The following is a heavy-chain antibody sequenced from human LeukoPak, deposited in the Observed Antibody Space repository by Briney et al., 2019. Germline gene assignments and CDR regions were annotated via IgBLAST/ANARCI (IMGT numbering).Heavy chain of an antibody. CDR3: AREPITAAGTTRNWFDP. CDR2: MNPNSGDT. CDR1: GYTFTSYD. J-gene: IGHJ5*02. V-gene: IGHV1-8*02. Sequence: GASVKVSCKASGYTFTSYDINWVRQATGQGLEWMGRMNPNSGDTGYAQKFQGRVTMTGDTSTSTVYMELSSLRSEDTAVYYCAREPITAAGTTRNWFDPWGQGTLVTVSS. D-gene: IGHD6-13*01.